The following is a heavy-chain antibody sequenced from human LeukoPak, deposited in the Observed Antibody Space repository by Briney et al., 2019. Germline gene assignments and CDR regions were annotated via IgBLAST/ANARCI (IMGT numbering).Heavy chain of an antibody. J-gene: IGHJ4*02. D-gene: IGHD4-17*01. Sequence: PGGSLRLSCAASGFTFSSYWMSWVRQAPGKGLEWVANIKQDGSEKYYVDSVKGRFTISRDNAKNSLYLQMNSLRAEDTAVYYCAKDCPRHWGVTTHHALWLWGQGTLVTVSS. CDR2: IKQDGSEK. CDR3: AKDCPRHWGVTTHHALWL. V-gene: IGHV3-7*01. CDR1: GFTFSSYW.